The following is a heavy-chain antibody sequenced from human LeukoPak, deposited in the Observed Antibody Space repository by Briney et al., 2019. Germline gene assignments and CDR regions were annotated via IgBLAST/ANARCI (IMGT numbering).Heavy chain of an antibody. J-gene: IGHJ4*02. CDR2: IIPIFGTA. CDR1: GGTFSSYA. CDR3: ARALGIAVAGTLTFGY. V-gene: IGHV1-69*13. Sequence: GASVKVSCKASGGTFSSYAISCVRQAPGQGLEWMGGIIPIFGTANYAQKFQGRVTITADESTSTAYMELSCLRSEDTAVYYCARALGIAVAGTLTFGYWGQGTLVTVSS. D-gene: IGHD6-19*01.